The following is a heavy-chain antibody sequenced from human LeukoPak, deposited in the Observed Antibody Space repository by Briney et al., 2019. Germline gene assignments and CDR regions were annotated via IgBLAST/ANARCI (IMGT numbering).Heavy chain of an antibody. D-gene: IGHD1-14*01. J-gene: IGHJ5*02. V-gene: IGHV1-69*05. CDR3: ALPRGRTNWFDP. CDR2: IIPIFGTA. CDR1: GGTFSSYA. Sequence: SVKVSCKASGGTFSSYAFSWVRQAPGQGLEWMGRIIPIFGTANYAQKFQGRVTITTDESTSTAYMELSSLRSEDTAVYYCALPRGRTNWFDPWGQGTLVTVSS.